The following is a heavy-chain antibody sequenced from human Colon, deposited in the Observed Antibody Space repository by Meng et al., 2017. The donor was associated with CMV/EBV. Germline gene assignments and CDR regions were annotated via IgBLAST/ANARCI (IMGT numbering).Heavy chain of an antibody. CDR2: ISTHNGDT. J-gene: IGHJ4*02. CDR1: GYSVTSYA. D-gene: IGHD6-19*01. Sequence: QVQLVQSGAEVKRPGASVEVSCKSSGYSVTSYAINWVRQAPGQGLEWMGWISTHNGDTNYAQKFQGRVTMATDTSTSTAYMELRSLRSDDTGVYYCARALIAVSGTFYFDYWGQGTLATFPS. V-gene: IGHV1-18*01. CDR3: ARALIAVSGTFYFDY.